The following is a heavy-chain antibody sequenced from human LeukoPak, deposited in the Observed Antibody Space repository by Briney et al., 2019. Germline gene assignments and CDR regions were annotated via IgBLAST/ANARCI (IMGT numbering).Heavy chain of an antibody. CDR3: APGYSSSWDNWFDP. CDR1: GGSISSSSYY. Sequence: SETLSLTCTVSGGSISSSSYYWGWIRQPPGKGLEWIGSIYYSGSTYYNPSLKSRVTISVDTSKNQFSLKLSSVTAADTAVYYCAPGYSSSWDNWFDPWGQGTLVTVSS. V-gene: IGHV4-39*07. CDR2: IYYSGST. D-gene: IGHD6-13*01. J-gene: IGHJ5*02.